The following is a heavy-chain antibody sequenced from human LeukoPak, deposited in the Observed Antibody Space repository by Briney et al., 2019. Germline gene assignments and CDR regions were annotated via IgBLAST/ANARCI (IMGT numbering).Heavy chain of an antibody. CDR1: GYSISSGYY. V-gene: IGHV4-38-2*02. J-gene: IGHJ5*02. D-gene: IGHD3-10*01. Sequence: SETLSLTCTVSGYSISSGYYWGWIRQPPGKGLEWIGSIYHSGSTYYNPSLKSRVTISVDTSKNQFSLKLSSVTAADTAVYYCASSDGSGSYSDNWFDPWGQGTLVTVSS. CDR2: IYHSGST. CDR3: ASSDGSGSYSDNWFDP.